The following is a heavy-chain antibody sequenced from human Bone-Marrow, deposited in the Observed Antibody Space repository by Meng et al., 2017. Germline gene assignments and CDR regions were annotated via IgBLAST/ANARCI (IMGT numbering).Heavy chain of an antibody. CDR2: IYWNDDK. CDR3: AHRQQQLVRWTPQSWFDP. V-gene: IGHV2-5*01. J-gene: IGHJ5*02. Sequence: QITLNESAPTLVKPTQPSTCGVGVGWIRQPPGKALEWLALIYWNDDKRYSPSLKSRLTITKDTSKNQVVLTMTNMDPVDTATYYCAHRQQQLVRWTPQSWFDPWGQGTLVTVSS. D-gene: IGHD6-13*01. CDR1: PSTCGVG.